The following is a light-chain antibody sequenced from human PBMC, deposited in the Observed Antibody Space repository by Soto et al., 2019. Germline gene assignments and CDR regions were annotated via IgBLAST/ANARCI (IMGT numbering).Light chain of an antibody. CDR1: QSISSW. V-gene: IGKV1-5*03. J-gene: IGKJ1*01. CDR2: KAS. Sequence: DIQMTQSPSTLSASVGDRATITCRASQSISSWLAWYHQKPGKAPKLLIYKASSLERGVPSRFSGSGSGTEFTLTISSLQPDDFATYYCQQYNSYSTFGQGTKVEIK. CDR3: QQYNSYST.